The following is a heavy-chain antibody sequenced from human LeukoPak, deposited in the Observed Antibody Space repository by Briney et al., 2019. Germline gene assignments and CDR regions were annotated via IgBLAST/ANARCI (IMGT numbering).Heavy chain of an antibody. CDR2: ISDYNGWT. CDR1: GYTFTSYG. D-gene: IGHD6-6*01. Sequence: GASVKVSCKASGYTFTSYGINWVRQAPGQGLEWVGWISDYNGWTNYGQKFEGRVTMTRETSISTAYMEQRRLRSDDTAVYYCAILPGSSSPFDYWGQGALVTVSS. J-gene: IGHJ4*02. V-gene: IGHV1-18*01. CDR3: AILPGSSSPFDY.